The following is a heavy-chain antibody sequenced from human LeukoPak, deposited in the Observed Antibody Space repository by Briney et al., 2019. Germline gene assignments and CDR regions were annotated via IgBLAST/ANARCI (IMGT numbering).Heavy chain of an antibody. J-gene: IGHJ4*02. Sequence: AGGSLRLSCAASGFTFSSYAMLWVRQAPGQGLEWVAVISYDGSNKYYADSVTGRFTISRDNSKNTLYLQMSSLSTEDTAVYYCAREDQQLPDYWGQGTLVTVSS. CDR3: AREDQQLPDY. V-gene: IGHV3-30-3*01. D-gene: IGHD6-13*01. CDR1: GFTFSSYA. CDR2: ISYDGSNK.